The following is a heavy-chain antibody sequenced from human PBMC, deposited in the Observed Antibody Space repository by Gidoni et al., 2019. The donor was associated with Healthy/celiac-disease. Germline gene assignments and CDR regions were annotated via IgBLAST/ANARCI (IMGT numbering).Heavy chain of an antibody. D-gene: IGHD1-26*01. CDR1: GFPFSSYG. J-gene: IGHJ3*02. Sequence: QVQLVESGGGVVQPGRSLRLSCAASGFPFSSYGMHWVRQAPGKGLEWVAVIWYDGSNKYYADSVKGRFTISRDNSKNTLYLQMNSLRAEDTAVYYCARDGDSGSYAAFDIWGQGTMVTVSS. CDR2: IWYDGSNK. CDR3: ARDGDSGSYAAFDI. V-gene: IGHV3-33*01.